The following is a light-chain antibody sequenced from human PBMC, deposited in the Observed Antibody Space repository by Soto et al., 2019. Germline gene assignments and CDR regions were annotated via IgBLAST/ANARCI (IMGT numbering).Light chain of an antibody. CDR1: QSISNY. Sequence: DIQMTQSPSSLSASVGDRVSITCRASQSISNYLNWYQQKPGEAPKVLTYAASSLQSGVPPRFSGSGSGTDFALTISSLQRDDFATYYCQQSYSTPITFGQGTRLEI. CDR3: QQSYSTPIT. J-gene: IGKJ5*01. V-gene: IGKV1-39*01. CDR2: AAS.